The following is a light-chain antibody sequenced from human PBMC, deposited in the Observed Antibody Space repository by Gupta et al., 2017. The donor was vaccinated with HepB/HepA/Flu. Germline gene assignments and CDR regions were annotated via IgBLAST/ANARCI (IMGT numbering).Light chain of an antibody. CDR3: AAWDDSLSAVV. CDR2: RNN. Sequence: QSVLTQPPSASGTTGQRVTFSCSGSSSSFGGNYVYWYQHLPGTAPKLLIYRNNQRPSGVPDRFSGSKSGTSASLAISGLRSEDEADYYCAAWDDSLSAVVFGGGTKLTV. CDR1: SSSFGGNY. J-gene: IGLJ2*01. V-gene: IGLV1-47*01.